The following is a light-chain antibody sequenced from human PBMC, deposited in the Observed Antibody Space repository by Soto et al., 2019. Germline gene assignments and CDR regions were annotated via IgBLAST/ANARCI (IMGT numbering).Light chain of an antibody. Sequence: QYVLTQPASVSWSPGQSITISCTGTSSEIGGYNYVSWYQQHPGKAPKLMIYDVSNRPSGVSNRFSGSKSGNTASLTISGLQAEDEADYYCSSYTSSSSRVFGTGTKVTVL. CDR1: SSEIGGYNY. CDR3: SSYTSSSSRV. J-gene: IGLJ1*01. CDR2: DVS. V-gene: IGLV2-14*01.